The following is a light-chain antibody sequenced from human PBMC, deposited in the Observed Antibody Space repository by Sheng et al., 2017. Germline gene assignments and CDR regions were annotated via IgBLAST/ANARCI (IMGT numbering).Light chain of an antibody. V-gene: IGKV3-11*01. Sequence: VLTQSPATLSLSPGERVTLFCRASQYISNFVAWYQHRPGQGPRLLIHDASNRATGVPGKFSGSGFGTDFSLTINTLEPEDSAIYYCQHLRAWPLTFGGGTKVE. J-gene: IGKJ4*01. CDR2: DAS. CDR1: QYISNF. CDR3: QHLRAWPLT.